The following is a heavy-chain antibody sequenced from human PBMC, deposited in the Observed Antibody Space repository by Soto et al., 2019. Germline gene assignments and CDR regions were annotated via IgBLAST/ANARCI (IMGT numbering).Heavy chain of an antibody. CDR3: ASGLFLGYSSSWCPCDY. CDR1: GYTFTSYY. J-gene: IGHJ4*02. CDR2: INPSGGST. V-gene: IGHV1-46*01. D-gene: IGHD6-13*01. Sequence: QVQLVQSGAEVKKPGASVKVSCKASGYTFTSYYMHWVRQAPGQGLEWMGIINPSGGSTRYAQKFKGRVPMTCDTSTSTFDMELSSLRSEATAVYYCASGLFLGYSSSWCPCDYWGQGTLVTVSS.